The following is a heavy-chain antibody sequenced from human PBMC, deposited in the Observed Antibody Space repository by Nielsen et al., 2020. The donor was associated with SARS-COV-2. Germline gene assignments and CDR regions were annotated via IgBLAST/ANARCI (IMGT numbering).Heavy chain of an antibody. J-gene: IGHJ4*02. CDR1: GGTFSSYA. V-gene: IGHV1-69*13. D-gene: IGHD3-10*01. Sequence: SVKVSCKASGGTFSSYAISWVRQAPGQGLEWMGGIIPLFGKANYAQSFQGRVTITADESTSTAYMDLRSLRSDDTAVYYCARLWFGESPFDYWGQGTLVTVSS. CDR3: ARLWFGESPFDY. CDR2: IIPLFGKA.